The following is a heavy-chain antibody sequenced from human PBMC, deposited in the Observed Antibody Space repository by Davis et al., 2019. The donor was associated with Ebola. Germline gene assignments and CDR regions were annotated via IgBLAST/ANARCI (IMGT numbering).Heavy chain of an antibody. CDR2: IYYGGST. CDR1: GGSISGYY. Sequence: SQTLSLTCAVSGGSISGYYWNWVRQPAGKGLEWIAYIYYGGSTNYNPSLKSRVAISVDTSKNSFSLEVTSVTAADTAVYFCARAPVFGVVTSAFDLWGNGTMVTVSS. D-gene: IGHD3-3*01. V-gene: IGHV4-59*08. J-gene: IGHJ3*01. CDR3: ARAPVFGVVTSAFDL.